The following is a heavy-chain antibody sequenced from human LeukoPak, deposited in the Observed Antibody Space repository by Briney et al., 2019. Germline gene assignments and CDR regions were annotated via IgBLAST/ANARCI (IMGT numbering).Heavy chain of an antibody. Sequence: SQTLSLTCAISGDSVSSNSAAWNWIRQSPSRGLEWLGRTCLRSKWYSDYAVFVRSRITINPDTSKNQFSLHLTSVTPEDTAVYYCARGGGNSYTTSFDYWDQGTLVTVSS. V-gene: IGHV6-1*01. CDR1: GDSVSSNSAA. J-gene: IGHJ4*02. D-gene: IGHD2-2*02. CDR2: TCLRSKWYS. CDR3: ARGGGNSYTTSFDY.